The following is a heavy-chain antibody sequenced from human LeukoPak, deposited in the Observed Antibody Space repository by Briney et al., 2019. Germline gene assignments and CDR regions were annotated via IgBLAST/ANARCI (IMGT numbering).Heavy chain of an antibody. CDR1: VGSISSGNW. J-gene: IGHJ6*02. CDR2: IYHNGTP. Sequence: PSGTLSLTCGVSVGSISSGNWWSSVRQSPGKGLEWIGEIYHNGTPNYNPSLKSRVTISADTFKNHFSLKLTSVTAADTAVYYCATAPILRGEGGEHYKYGMDVWGQGTTVIVSS. V-gene: IGHV4-4*02. CDR3: ATAPILRGEGGEHYKYGMDV. D-gene: IGHD2-2*02.